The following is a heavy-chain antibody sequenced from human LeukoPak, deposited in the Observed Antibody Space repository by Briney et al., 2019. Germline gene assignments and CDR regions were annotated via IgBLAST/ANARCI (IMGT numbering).Heavy chain of an antibody. V-gene: IGHV3-21*01. CDR1: GLTFSSYS. J-gene: IGHJ4*02. Sequence: GGSLRLSCAASGLTFSSYSMNWVRQAPGKGLEWVSSISSSSSYIYYADSVKGRFTISRDNAKNSLYLQMNSLRAEDTAVYYCARAAPSYYDILTPHPFDYWGQGTLVTVSS. D-gene: IGHD3-9*01. CDR3: ARAAPSYYDILTPHPFDY. CDR2: ISSSSSYI.